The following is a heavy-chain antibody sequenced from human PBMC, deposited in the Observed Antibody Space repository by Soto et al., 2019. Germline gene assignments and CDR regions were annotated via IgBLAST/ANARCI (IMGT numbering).Heavy chain of an antibody. CDR1: GFTFSSYS. D-gene: IGHD6-19*01. Sequence: EVQLVESGGGLVKPGGSLRLSCAASGFTFSSYSMNWVRQAPGKGLEWVSSISSSSSYIYYADSVKGRFTISRDNAKNSLYLQMNSLRAEDTAVYYCASGIAVAIRGPGYWGQGTLVTVSS. CDR3: ASGIAVAIRGPGY. J-gene: IGHJ4*02. CDR2: ISSSSSYI. V-gene: IGHV3-21*01.